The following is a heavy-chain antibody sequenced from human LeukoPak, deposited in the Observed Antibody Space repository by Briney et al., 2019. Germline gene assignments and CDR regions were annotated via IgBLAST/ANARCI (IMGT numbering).Heavy chain of an antibody. Sequence: GRSLRLSCAASGFTFADYAMHWVRQAPGKGLEWVSGISWNSGSIGYADSVKGRFTISRDNAKNSLYLQMNSLRAEDTALYYCAKGGSTNPDYYGSGTDPPDYWGQGTLVTVSS. CDR1: GFTFADYA. CDR3: AKGGSTNPDYYGSGTDPPDY. V-gene: IGHV3-9*01. CDR2: ISWNSGSI. J-gene: IGHJ4*02. D-gene: IGHD3-10*01.